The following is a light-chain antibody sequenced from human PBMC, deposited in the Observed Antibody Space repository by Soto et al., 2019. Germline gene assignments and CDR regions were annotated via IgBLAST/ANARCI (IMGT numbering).Light chain of an antibody. V-gene: IGKV1-33*01. CDR2: DAS. CDR3: QQYHNLPPYT. J-gene: IGKJ2*01. Sequence: DIQMTQSPSSLSASVGDRVTITCQASQDISTYLNWYQQKPGKAPKLLIYDASTLVTGVPSRFSGSGYGTDFTFTINSLQPEDIATYYCQQYHNLPPYTFGQGTKLGIK. CDR1: QDISTY.